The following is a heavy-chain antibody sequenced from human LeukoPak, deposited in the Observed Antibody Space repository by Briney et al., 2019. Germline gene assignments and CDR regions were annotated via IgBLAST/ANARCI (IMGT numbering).Heavy chain of an antibody. CDR2: IKQEGSEK. CDR3: ARARRPYYDSSGY. D-gene: IGHD3-22*01. V-gene: IGHV3-7*01. Sequence: GGSLRLSCAASGFTFGSYWMSWVRQAPGKGLEWVANIKQEGSEKNYVDSVKGRFTISRDNAKNSLYLQMNSLRAEDTAVYYCARARRPYYDSSGYWGQGTLVTVSS. J-gene: IGHJ4*02. CDR1: GFTFGSYW.